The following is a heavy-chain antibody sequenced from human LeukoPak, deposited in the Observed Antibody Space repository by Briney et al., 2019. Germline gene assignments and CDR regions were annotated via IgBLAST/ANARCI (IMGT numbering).Heavy chain of an antibody. CDR1: GGSFSGYY. D-gene: IGHD3-22*01. V-gene: IGHV4-34*01. CDR3: ARGLNYSDTTGYYPAYMDV. Sequence: SETLSLTCAVYGGSFSGYYWSWIRQPPGKGLDWIGEISHSGNSNYNPSLKSRVTISVDTSKNQFSLRLSSLTAADAALYYCARGLNYSDTTGYYPAYMDVWGRGTTVTVSS. CDR2: ISHSGNS. J-gene: IGHJ6*03.